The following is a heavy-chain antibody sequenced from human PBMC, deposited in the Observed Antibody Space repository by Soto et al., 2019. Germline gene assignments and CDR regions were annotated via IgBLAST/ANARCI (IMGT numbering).Heavy chain of an antibody. CDR1: GFTFSSYA. CDR2: ISGSGGST. J-gene: IGHJ4*02. CDR3: AKAAPYYYGSGSYRLIYFDY. D-gene: IGHD3-10*01. V-gene: IGHV3-23*01. Sequence: EVPLLESGGGLVQPGGSLRLSCAASGFTFSSYAMSWVRQAPGKGLEWVSAISGSGGSTYYADSVKGRFTISRDNSKNTLYLQMNSLRAEDTAVYYCAKAAPYYYGSGSYRLIYFDYWGQGTLVTVSS.